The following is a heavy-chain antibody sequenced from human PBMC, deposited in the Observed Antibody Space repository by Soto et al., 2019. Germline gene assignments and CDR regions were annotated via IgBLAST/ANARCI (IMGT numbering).Heavy chain of an antibody. Sequence: PSETLSLTCTVSGGSISSSSYYWGWIRQPPGKGLEWIGSIYYSGSTYYNPSLKSRVTISVDTSKNQFSLKLSSVTAADTAVYYCASPYVTRAGRLFGFDYWGQGTLVTVSS. CDR1: GGSISSSSYY. V-gene: IGHV4-39*01. D-gene: IGHD3-10*02. CDR2: IYYSGST. CDR3: ASPYVTRAGRLFGFDY. J-gene: IGHJ4*02.